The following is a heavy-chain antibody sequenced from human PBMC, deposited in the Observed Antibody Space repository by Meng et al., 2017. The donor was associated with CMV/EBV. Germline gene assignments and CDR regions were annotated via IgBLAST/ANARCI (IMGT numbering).Heavy chain of an antibody. Sequence: GSLRLSCTVSGGSVSSGSYYWSWIRQPPGKGLEWIGYIYYSGSTNYNPSLKSRDTISVDTSKNQFSLKLSSVTAADTAVYYCARGLRGSYPLDYWGQGTLVTVSS. CDR3: ARGLRGSYPLDY. V-gene: IGHV4-61*01. CDR2: IYYSGST. J-gene: IGHJ4*02. CDR1: GGSVSSGSYY. D-gene: IGHD1-26*01.